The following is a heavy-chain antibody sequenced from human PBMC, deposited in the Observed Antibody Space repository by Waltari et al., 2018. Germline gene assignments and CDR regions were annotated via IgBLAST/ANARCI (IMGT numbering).Heavy chain of an antibody. CDR1: GGTLGTSG. J-gene: IGHJ4*02. D-gene: IGHD3-10*01. CDR2: TIPMIGIR. CDR3: ARDRGQGVSGYDS. Sequence: QGQLVQSGAEVKKPGSSVRVSCKASGGTLGTSGVVWVRQTPAKGLEWMVGTIPMIGIRNTAQKFRDRLTITADTSAAYMELSSLLVEDTAVYYCARDRGQGVSGYDSWGQGTLVIVSP. V-gene: IGHV1-69*10.